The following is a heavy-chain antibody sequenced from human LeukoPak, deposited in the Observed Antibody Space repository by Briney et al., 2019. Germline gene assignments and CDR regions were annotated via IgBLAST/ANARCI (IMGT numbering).Heavy chain of an antibody. D-gene: IGHD7-27*01. CDR1: GFTFSSYA. CDR3: ARDRNWGGFDY. Sequence: GGSLRLSCAASGFTFSSYAMSWVRQAPGKGLEWVSAISGSGGSTYYADSVKGRFTISGDNSKNTLYLQMNSLRAEDTAVYYCARDRNWGGFDYWGQGTLVTVSS. V-gene: IGHV3-23*01. J-gene: IGHJ4*02. CDR2: ISGSGGST.